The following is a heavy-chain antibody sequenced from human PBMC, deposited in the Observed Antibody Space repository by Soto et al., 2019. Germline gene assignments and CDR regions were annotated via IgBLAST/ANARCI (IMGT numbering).Heavy chain of an antibody. J-gene: IGHJ6*03. CDR3: VKEVGVDCTNGICSSGYMHV. CDR2: ISYDGSNK. V-gene: IGHV3-30*18. CDR1: GLMFSSYG. Sequence: QVQLVESGGGVVQPGRSLRLSCAASGLMFSSYGMHWVRQAPGKGLEWVAVISYDGSNKYYAESVKGRLTISRDNSKNTLYLQMNSLRAEDMAVYYCVKEVGVDCTNGICSSGYMHVWGNGTTVTVSS. D-gene: IGHD2-8*01.